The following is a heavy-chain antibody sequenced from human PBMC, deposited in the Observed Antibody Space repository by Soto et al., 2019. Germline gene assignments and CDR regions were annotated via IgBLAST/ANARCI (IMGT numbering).Heavy chain of an antibody. CDR3: AKDYPEVRGSGNY. V-gene: IGHV3-73*01. Sequence: GGSLRLSCAAPGFTFGGSAMHWVRQASGKGLEWVGSIGSKANNYATAYAASVKGRFTISRDDSKNTAYLQMNSLKTEDTAIYYCAKDYPEVRGSGNYWGQGTLVTVSS. CDR1: GFTFGGSA. J-gene: IGHJ4*02. D-gene: IGHD3-10*01. CDR2: IGSKANNYAT.